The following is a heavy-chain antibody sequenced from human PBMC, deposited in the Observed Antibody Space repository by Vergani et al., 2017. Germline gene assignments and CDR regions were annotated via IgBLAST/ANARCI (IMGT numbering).Heavy chain of an antibody. CDR3: ARHTTYTDS. CDR1: EYSFGNYW. J-gene: IGHJ4*02. Sequence: EVELVQSGPEMRKPGESLKISCKGSEYSFGNYWIGGVLQMPGKGLEWMGIIYPADSDTRYSPSFQGQVTISADKSISTAFLQWDSLKASDTALYYCARHTTYTDSWGQGTLVTVSS. V-gene: IGHV5-51*01. CDR2: IYPADSDT. D-gene: IGHD1-1*01.